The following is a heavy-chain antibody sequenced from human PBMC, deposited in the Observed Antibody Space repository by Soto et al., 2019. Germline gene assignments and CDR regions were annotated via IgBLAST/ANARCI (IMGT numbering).Heavy chain of an antibody. J-gene: IGHJ6*02. CDR1: GYTFTTYD. CDR2: MDPNSGST. V-gene: IGHV1-8*01. D-gene: IGHD3-3*01. CDR3: ARERKFDFWRKDLDV. Sequence: ASVKVSYKASGYTFTTYDINWVRQAPGQGLEWLGWMDPNSGSTGYAQNFQGRITMTRNISRNTAHMELSSLQSEDTAVYYCARERKFDFWRKDLDVWGQGTTVTVSS.